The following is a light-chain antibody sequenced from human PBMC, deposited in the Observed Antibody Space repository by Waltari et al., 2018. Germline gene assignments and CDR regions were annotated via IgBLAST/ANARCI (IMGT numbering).Light chain of an antibody. Sequence: ETVMTQSPATLSVSPGERATLSCRASQSVSSNLAWYQQKPGQAPRLLIYGASTRATGIPSMFSGSGSGTEFTLTISSLQSEDCAVYYCQQYNQWPPLYTFGQGTKLEIK. CDR1: QSVSSN. CDR2: GAS. J-gene: IGKJ2*01. V-gene: IGKV3-15*01. CDR3: QQYNQWPPLYT.